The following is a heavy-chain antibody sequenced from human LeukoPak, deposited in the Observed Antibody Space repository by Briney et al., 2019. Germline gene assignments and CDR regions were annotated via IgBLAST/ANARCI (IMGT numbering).Heavy chain of an antibody. CDR3: ARGHDYGGNDHNWFDH. V-gene: IGHV1-69*05. CDR2: IIPIFGTA. Sequence: SVKVSCKASGDTFSSYDISWVRHARGQGREWMGRIIPIFGTANYAQMFPGRVKITTDKSTSTAYMALSSLRSEHTAVYYCARGHDYGGNDHNWFDHWGQGTLVTVSS. D-gene: IGHD4-23*01. CDR1: GDTFSSYD. J-gene: IGHJ5*02.